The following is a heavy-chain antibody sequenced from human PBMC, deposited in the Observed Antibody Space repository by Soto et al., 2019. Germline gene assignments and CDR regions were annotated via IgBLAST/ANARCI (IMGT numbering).Heavy chain of an antibody. CDR2: MNPNSGNT. J-gene: IGHJ6*02. CDR3: ARKMTTVTFYYYYSGMDV. CDR1: GYTFTSYD. Sequence: GASVKVSCKASGYTFTSYDINWARQATGQGLEWMGWMNPNSGNTGYAQKFQGRVTMTRNTSISTAYMELSSLRSEDTAVYYCARKMTTVTFYYYYSGMDVWGQGTTVTVSS. V-gene: IGHV1-8*02. D-gene: IGHD4-17*01.